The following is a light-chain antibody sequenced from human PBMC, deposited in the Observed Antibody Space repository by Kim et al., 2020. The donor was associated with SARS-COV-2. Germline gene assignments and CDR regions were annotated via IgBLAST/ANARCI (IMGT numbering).Light chain of an antibody. V-gene: IGLV3-21*04. CDR2: YDS. J-gene: IGLJ3*02. CDR3: QVWDSSSRV. CDR1: NIGSKS. Sequence: VAPGKTARITCGGNNIGSKSVHWYQQKPGQAPVLVIYYDSDRPSGIPERFSGSNSGNTATLTISRVEAGDEADYYCQVWDSSSRVFGGGTQLTVL.